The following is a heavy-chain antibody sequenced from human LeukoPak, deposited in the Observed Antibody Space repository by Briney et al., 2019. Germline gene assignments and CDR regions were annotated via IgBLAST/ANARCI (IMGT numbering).Heavy chain of an antibody. CDR3: AREGRMVRGFDP. V-gene: IGHV1-46*01. Sequence: GASVKVSCKASGYTFTSYYMHWVRQAPGQGLEWMGIINPSGGSTSYAQKFQGRVTMTRDTSTTTVYMELSSLRSEDTAVYYCAREGRMVRGFDPWGQGTLVTVSS. CDR1: GYTFTSYY. J-gene: IGHJ5*02. CDR2: INPSGGST. D-gene: IGHD3-10*01.